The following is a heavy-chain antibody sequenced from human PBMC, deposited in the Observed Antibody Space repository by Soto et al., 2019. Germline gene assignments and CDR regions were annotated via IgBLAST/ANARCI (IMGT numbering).Heavy chain of an antibody. CDR3: AKDKGSGSGSYKTLKNYFDY. CDR2: ISASGGST. Sequence: GGSLRVSWAASGFTFTNYAMTWVRQAPGKGLEWVSTISASGGSTYYADSVKGRFTISRDNSKNTLYLQMNSLRAEDTAVYYCAKDKGSGSGSYKTLKNYFDYWGQRTLVTVSS. D-gene: IGHD3-10*01. CDR1: GFTFTNYA. J-gene: IGHJ4*02. V-gene: IGHV3-23*01.